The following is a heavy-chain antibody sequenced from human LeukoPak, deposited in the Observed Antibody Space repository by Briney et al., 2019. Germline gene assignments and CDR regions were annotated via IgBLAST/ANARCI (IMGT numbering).Heavy chain of an antibody. CDR2: IYYSGST. V-gene: IGHV4-31*03. CDR1: GGSISSGGYY. J-gene: IGHJ4*02. D-gene: IGHD4-17*01. CDR3: ARVVGGSYGSRLDY. Sequence: PSETLSLTCTVSGGSISSGGYYWSWIRQHPGKGLEWIGYIYYSGSTYYNPSLKSRVTISVDTSKNQFSLKLSSVTAADTAVYYCARVVGGSYGSRLDYWGQGTLVTVSS.